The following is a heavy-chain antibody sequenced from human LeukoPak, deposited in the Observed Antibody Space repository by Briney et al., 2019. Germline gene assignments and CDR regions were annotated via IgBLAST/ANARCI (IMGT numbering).Heavy chain of an antibody. D-gene: IGHD1-26*01. V-gene: IGHV3-74*01. J-gene: IGHJ4*02. CDR2: IKYDASST. CDR1: GFTFSSRW. CDR3: ARGATYAYYQDY. Sequence: GGSLRLSCADSGFTFSSRWMHWVRQAPGKGLVWVSRIKYDASSTSYADSVKGRFTISRDNAKNTLYLQMNSLRAEDTAVYYCARGATYAYYQDYWGQGTLVTVSS.